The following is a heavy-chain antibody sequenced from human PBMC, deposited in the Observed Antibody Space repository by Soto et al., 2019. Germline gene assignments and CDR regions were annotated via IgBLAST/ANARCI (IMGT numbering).Heavy chain of an antibody. D-gene: IGHD1-26*01. V-gene: IGHV4-61*01. Sequence: SETLSLTCTVSGGSVSSGSYYWSWIRQPPGKGLEWIGYIYYSGSTNYNPSLKSRVTISVDTSKNQFSLKLSSVTAADTAVYYCARERLPELNFDYWGQGTLVTVS. CDR3: ARERLPELNFDY. CDR2: IYYSGST. CDR1: GGSVSSGSYY. J-gene: IGHJ4*02.